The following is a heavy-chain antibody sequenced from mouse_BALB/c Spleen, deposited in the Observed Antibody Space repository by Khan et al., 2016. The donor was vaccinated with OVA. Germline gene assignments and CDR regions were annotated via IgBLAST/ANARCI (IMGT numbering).Heavy chain of an antibody. D-gene: IGHD2-2*01. CDR2: INPGSGNT. V-gene: IGHV1-54*01. J-gene: IGHJ3*01. CDR1: GYAFTDYL. Sequence: QVRLQQSGAELVRPGTSVKVSCKASGYAFTDYLIEWVKQRPGQGLEWIGVINPGSGNTNYNEKFKGKATLTADKSSSTAYMQLSSLTSDDSAVYFCARGRYGSLAYWGQGTPVTVSA. CDR3: ARGRYGSLAY.